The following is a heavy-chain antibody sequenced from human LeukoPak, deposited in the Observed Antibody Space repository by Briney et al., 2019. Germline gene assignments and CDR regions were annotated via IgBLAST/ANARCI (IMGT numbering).Heavy chain of an antibody. Sequence: SETLSLTCTVSGGSISSSSYYWGWIRQPPGKGLEWIGSIYYSGSTYYNPSLKSQVTISVDTSKNQFSLKLSSVTAADTAVYYCARQGMGVSTLNPRDFDYWGQGTLVTVSS. D-gene: IGHD5/OR15-5a*01. V-gene: IGHV4-39*01. J-gene: IGHJ4*02. CDR2: IYYSGST. CDR3: ARQGMGVSTLNPRDFDY. CDR1: GGSISSSSYY.